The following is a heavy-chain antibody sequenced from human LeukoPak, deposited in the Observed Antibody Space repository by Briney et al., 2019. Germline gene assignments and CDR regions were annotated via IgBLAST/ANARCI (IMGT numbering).Heavy chain of an antibody. CDR1: GYTFTRYG. V-gene: IGHV1-18*01. D-gene: IGHD3-10*01. CDR3: ARGKMVRGAGDWFDP. Sequence: ASVKVSCKASGYTFTRYGISWVRQAPGQGLEWMGWISAYNGNTNYAQKLQGRVAMTTDTSTSTAYMELRSLRSDDTAVYYCARGKMVRGAGDWFDPWGQGTLVTVSS. J-gene: IGHJ5*02. CDR2: ISAYNGNT.